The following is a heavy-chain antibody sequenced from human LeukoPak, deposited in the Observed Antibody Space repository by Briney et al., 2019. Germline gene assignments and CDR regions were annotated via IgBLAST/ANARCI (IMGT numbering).Heavy chain of an antibody. J-gene: IGHJ4*02. Sequence: HPGGSLRLSCAASGFTVSSNYMSWVRQAPGKGLEWVSVIYSGSSTYYADSVKGRFTISRDNSKNTLYLQMNSLRAEDTAVYYCARVSYTQWLDYWGQGTLVTVSS. CDR1: GFTVSSNY. CDR2: IYSGSST. D-gene: IGHD6-19*01. V-gene: IGHV3-53*01. CDR3: ARVSYTQWLDY.